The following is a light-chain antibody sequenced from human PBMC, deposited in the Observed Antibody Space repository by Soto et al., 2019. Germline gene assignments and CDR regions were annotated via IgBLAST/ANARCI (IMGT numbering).Light chain of an antibody. CDR3: QQYGSSPRT. V-gene: IGKV3-15*01. J-gene: IGKJ1*01. Sequence: ERVMTQSPTILSVSPGDRATLSCRASQSVSSNLAWYQQKPGQAPRLLIYGASTRATGIPARFSGSGSGTEFTLTISRLEPEDFAVYYCQQYGSSPRTFGQGTKVDIK. CDR2: GAS. CDR1: QSVSSN.